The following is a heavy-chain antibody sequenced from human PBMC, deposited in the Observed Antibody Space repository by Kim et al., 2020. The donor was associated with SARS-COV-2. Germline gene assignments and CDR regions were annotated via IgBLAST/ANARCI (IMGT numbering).Heavy chain of an antibody. D-gene: IGHD3-10*01. V-gene: IGHV1-18*01. Sequence: ASVKVSCKASGYTFTSYGISWVRQAPGQGLEWMGWISAYNGNTNYAQKLQGRVTMTTDTSTSTAYMELRSLRSDDTAVYYCARDPRAWFGELLENYYYYYGMDVWGQGTTVTVSS. CDR3: ARDPRAWFGELLENYYYYYGMDV. CDR1: GYTFTSYG. J-gene: IGHJ6*02. CDR2: ISAYNGNT.